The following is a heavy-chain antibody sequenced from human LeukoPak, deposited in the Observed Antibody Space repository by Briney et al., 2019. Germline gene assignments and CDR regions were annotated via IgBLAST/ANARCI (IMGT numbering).Heavy chain of an antibody. CDR3: ARDFAPVGGGWFGELYRSTSVENYYYGMDV. CDR2: ISAYNGNT. Sequence: ASVKVSCQASGYTFTSYGISWVRPAPGQGLAWMGWISAYNGNTNYAQKPQGRVTMTTVTSTSTAYMERRSLRSDDTAVYYCARDFAPVGGGWFGELYRSTSVENYYYGMDVWGQGTTVTVSS. D-gene: IGHD3-10*01. CDR1: GYTFTSYG. J-gene: IGHJ6*02. V-gene: IGHV1-18*01.